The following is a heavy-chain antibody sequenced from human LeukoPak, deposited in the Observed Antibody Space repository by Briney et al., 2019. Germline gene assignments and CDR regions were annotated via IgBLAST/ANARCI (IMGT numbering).Heavy chain of an antibody. D-gene: IGHD3-22*01. CDR1: GGSISSGGYS. CDR3: ARALGYYYGSRVGWFDP. Sequence: PSETLSLTCAVSGGSISSGGYSWSWIRQPPGKGLEWIGYIYHSGSTYYNPSLKSRVTISVDRSKNQFSLKLSSVTAADTAVYYCARALGYYYGSRVGWFDPWGQGTLVTVSS. J-gene: IGHJ5*02. CDR2: IYHSGST. V-gene: IGHV4-30-2*01.